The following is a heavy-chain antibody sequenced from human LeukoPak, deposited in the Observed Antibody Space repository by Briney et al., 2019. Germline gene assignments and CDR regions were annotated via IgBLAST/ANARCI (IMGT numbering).Heavy chain of an antibody. CDR3: ATAALRYFDWLLYLDY. CDR1: GYSISSGYY. CDR2: IYHSGST. Sequence: SETLSLTCTVSGYSISSGYYWGWIRQPPGKGLEWIGSIYHSGSTYYNPSLKSRVTISVDTSKNQFSLKLSSVTAADTAVYYCATAALRYFDWLLYLDYWGQGTLVTVSS. J-gene: IGHJ4*02. D-gene: IGHD3-9*01. V-gene: IGHV4-38-2*02.